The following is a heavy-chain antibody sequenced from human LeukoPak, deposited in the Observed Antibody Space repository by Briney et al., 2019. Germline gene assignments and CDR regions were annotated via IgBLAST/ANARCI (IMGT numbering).Heavy chain of an antibody. D-gene: IGHD4-17*01. Sequence: SETLSLTCAVSGDSFSSHYWTWIRQPPGKGLEWIGYISYIGSTNYNPSLKSRVTISVDTSKNQFSLKLSSVTAADTACYYCARDLVTVTKGFDIWGQGTMVSVSS. CDR1: GDSFSSHY. CDR2: ISYIGST. J-gene: IGHJ3*02. CDR3: ARDLVTVTKGFDI. V-gene: IGHV4-59*11.